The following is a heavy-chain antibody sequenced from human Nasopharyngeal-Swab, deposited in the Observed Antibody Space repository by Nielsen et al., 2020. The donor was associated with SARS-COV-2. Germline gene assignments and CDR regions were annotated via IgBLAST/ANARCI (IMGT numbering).Heavy chain of an antibody. D-gene: IGHD3-16*01. CDR3: ARASITPTFRYFDY. CDR1: GGSISSGGYS. J-gene: IGHJ4*02. Sequence: SETLSLTCAVSGGSISSGGYSWSRIRQPPGKGLEWIGYIYHSGSTYYNPSLKSRVTISVDRSKNQFSLKLSSVTAADTAVYYCARASITPTFRYFDYWGQGTLVTVSS. V-gene: IGHV4-30-2*01. CDR2: IYHSGST.